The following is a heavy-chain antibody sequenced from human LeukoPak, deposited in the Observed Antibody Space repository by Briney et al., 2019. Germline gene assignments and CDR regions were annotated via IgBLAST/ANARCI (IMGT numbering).Heavy chain of an antibody. J-gene: IGHJ5*02. V-gene: IGHV4-61*08. CDR3: AREVEQQLLGHNWFDP. D-gene: IGHD6-13*01. CDR1: GGSISSGGYY. CDR2: IYYSGST. Sequence: SETLSLTCTVSGGSISSGGYYWSWIRQPPGKGLEWIGYIYYSGSTNYNPSLKSRVTISVDTSKNQFSLKLSSVTAADTAVYYCAREVEQQLLGHNWFDPWGQGTLVTVSS.